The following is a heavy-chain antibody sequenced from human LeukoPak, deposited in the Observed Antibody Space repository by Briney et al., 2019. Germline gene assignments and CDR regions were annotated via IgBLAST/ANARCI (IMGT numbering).Heavy chain of an antibody. CDR3: ARESTGGRIVVVPAARGFDP. Sequence: GGSLRLSCAASGFTFSSYSMNWVRQAPGKGLEWVSSISSSSSYIYYADSVKGRFTISRDNAKNSLYLQMNSLRAEDTAVYYCARESTGGRIVVVPAARGFDPWGQGTLVTVSS. CDR2: ISSSSSYI. J-gene: IGHJ5*02. D-gene: IGHD2-2*01. CDR1: GFTFSSYS. V-gene: IGHV3-21*01.